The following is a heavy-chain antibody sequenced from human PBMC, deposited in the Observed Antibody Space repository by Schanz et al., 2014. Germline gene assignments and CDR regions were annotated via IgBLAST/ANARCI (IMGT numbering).Heavy chain of an antibody. CDR3: ARDTTWRLDL. J-gene: IGHJ2*01. D-gene: IGHD1-1*01. V-gene: IGHV4-61*02. CDR2: VFPNGIT. Sequence: QVQLQESGPGLVKPSQTLSLTCTVSGGSIRSGTYYWSWIRQPAGKALEWVGRVFPNGITNYNPSLKRRVPITRDTSKNQFALKRTTLTAADTAVYYCARDTTWRLDLWGRGTLVTVSS. CDR1: GGSIRSGTYY.